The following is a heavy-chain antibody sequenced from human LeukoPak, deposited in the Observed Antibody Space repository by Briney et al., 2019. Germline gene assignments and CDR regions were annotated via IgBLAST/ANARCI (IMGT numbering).Heavy chain of an antibody. Sequence: GGSLRLSCAVSGFTSGFTFSDYEMNWVRQAPGKGLEWVSYISSSGSTKYYADSVKGRFTISRDNAKNSLYLQMNSLRAEDTAVYYCTTITVAVAFDYWGQGTLVTVSS. J-gene: IGHJ4*02. CDR1: GFTSGFTFSDYE. V-gene: IGHV3-48*03. D-gene: IGHD6-19*01. CDR2: ISSSGSTK. CDR3: TTITVAVAFDY.